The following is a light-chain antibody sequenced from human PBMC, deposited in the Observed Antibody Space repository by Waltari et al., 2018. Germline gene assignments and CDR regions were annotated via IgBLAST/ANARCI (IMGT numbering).Light chain of an antibody. Sequence: QSALTQPASVSGSPGQSITISCTGTSSDVGGPHYVSWYQQHPGKAPKLIIYEVSNRPSGVSNRFSGSKSGNTASLTISGLQAEDEADYYCSSYTSSSTPVLFGGGTKLTVL. CDR1: SSDVGGPHY. J-gene: IGLJ2*01. CDR3: SSYTSSSTPVL. V-gene: IGLV2-14*01. CDR2: EVS.